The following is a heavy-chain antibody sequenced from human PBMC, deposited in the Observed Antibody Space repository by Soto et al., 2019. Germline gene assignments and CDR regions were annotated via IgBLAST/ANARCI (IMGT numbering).Heavy chain of an antibody. D-gene: IGHD2-2*01. Sequence: PSETLSLTCTVSGGYISSYDWSWIRQQPGKGLEWIGYIYYSGSTNYNPSLKSRVTISVDTSKNQFSLKLSSVTAADTAVYYCARATRDDAPTWYFDLWGRGTLVTVSS. V-gene: IGHV4-59*08. J-gene: IGHJ2*01. CDR2: IYYSGST. CDR1: GGYISSYD. CDR3: ARATRDDAPTWYFDL.